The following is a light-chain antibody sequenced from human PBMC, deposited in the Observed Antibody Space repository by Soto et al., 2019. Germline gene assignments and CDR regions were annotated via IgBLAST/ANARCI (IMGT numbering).Light chain of an antibody. J-gene: IGLJ2*01. Sequence: QLVLTQPPSAAGTPGQRVIISCSGSTSNIGANHVNWYQQFPGTAPQLLIFATDRRPSGVPARFSGSKSGTSASLAISGLQPADEADYYYAAWDDSLNGRVVFGGGTKLTVL. CDR1: TSNIGANH. CDR3: AAWDDSLNGRVV. CDR2: ATD. V-gene: IGLV1-44*01.